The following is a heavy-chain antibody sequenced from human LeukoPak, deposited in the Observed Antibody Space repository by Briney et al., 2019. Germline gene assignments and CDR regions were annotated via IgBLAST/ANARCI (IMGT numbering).Heavy chain of an antibody. Sequence: ESLKISCKGSGCSFTSYWIGWVRQMPGKGLEWMGIIYPGDSDIRYSPSFQGQVTISADKSISTAYLQWSSLKASDTAMYYCARLDRYSPPIHGMDVWGQGTTVTVSS. CDR1: GCSFTSYW. CDR3: ARLDRYSPPIHGMDV. CDR2: IYPGDSDI. V-gene: IGHV5-51*01. D-gene: IGHD6-13*01. J-gene: IGHJ6*02.